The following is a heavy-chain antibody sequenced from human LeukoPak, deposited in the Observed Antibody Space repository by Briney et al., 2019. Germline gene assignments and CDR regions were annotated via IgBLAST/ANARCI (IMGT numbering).Heavy chain of an antibody. CDR1: GFSLSTSGVG. D-gene: IGHD3-10*01. V-gene: IGHV2-5*02. CDR2: IYWDDDK. Sequence: SGPTLVKPTQTLTLTCTFSGFSLSTSGVGVGWIRQPPGKALEWLALIYWDDDKRYSPSLKSRLTITKDTSKNQVVLTMTNMDPVDTATYYCAHRAAQLDYGSGSYYPYWGQGALVTVSS. CDR3: AHRAAQLDYGSGSYYPY. J-gene: IGHJ4*02.